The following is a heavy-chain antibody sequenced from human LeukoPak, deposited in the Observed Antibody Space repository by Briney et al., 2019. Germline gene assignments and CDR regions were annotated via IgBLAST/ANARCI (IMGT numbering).Heavy chain of an antibody. CDR3: ARVRGGTYEDVAFDI. D-gene: IGHD1-26*01. V-gene: IGHV4-59*01. Sequence: PSETLSLTCTVSGGSISPYYWSWIRQPPGKGLEWIGYIYYSGSTNYNPSLKSRVTISVDTSKNQFSLKLSSVTAADTAVYFCARVRGGTYEDVAFDIWGQGTMVTVSS. CDR2: IYYSGST. J-gene: IGHJ3*02. CDR1: GGSISPYY.